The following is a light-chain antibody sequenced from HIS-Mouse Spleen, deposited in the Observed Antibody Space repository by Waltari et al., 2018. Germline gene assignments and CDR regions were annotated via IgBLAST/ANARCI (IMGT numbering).Light chain of an antibody. CDR3: CSYAGSSTWV. Sequence: QSALTQPASVSGSPGQSITISCTGTSSDVGSYNLVSWYQQHPVKAPKLLIYEGSKRPSGVSNRFSGSKSGNTASLTIPGLQAEDEADYYCCSYAGSSTWVFGGGTKLTVL. CDR1: SSDVGSYNL. J-gene: IGLJ3*02. V-gene: IGLV2-23*01. CDR2: EGS.